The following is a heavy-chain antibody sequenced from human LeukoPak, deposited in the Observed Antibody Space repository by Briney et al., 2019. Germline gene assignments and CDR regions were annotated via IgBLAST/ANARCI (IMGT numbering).Heavy chain of an antibody. CDR2: INHSGST. V-gene: IGHV4-34*01. J-gene: IGHJ4*02. CDR3: ARTEIQAYGPGPIFGVVTYYFDY. D-gene: IGHD3-3*01. Sequence: SETLSLTCAVYGGSFSGYHWSWIRQPPGKGLEWIGEINHSGSTNYNPSLKSRVTISADTSKNQFSLKLSSVTAADTAVYYCARTEIQAYGPGPIFGVVTYYFDYWGQGTLVTVSS. CDR1: GGSFSGYH.